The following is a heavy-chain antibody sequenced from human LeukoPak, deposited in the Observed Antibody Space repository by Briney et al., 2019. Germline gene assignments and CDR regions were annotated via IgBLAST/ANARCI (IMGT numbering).Heavy chain of an antibody. D-gene: IGHD6-6*01. J-gene: IGHJ4*02. CDR2: VDPEDGET. CDR1: GYTFTDYY. Sequence: ASVKVSCKVSGYTFTDYYMHWVQQAPGKGLEWMGLVDPEDGETIYAEKFQGRVTITADKSTDTAYMELSSLRSEDTAVYYCATREASSIAALYWGQGTLVTVSS. CDR3: ATREASSIAALY. V-gene: IGHV1-69-2*01.